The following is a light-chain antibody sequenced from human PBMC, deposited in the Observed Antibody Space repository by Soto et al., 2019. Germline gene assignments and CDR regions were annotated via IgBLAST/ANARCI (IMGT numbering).Light chain of an antibody. CDR1: QSVSSY. CDR3: QLSSNWPPLFT. CDR2: DTS. Sequence: EIVLTQSPATLSLSPGERATLSCRASQSVSSYLGWYQQKPGQAPRLFIYDTSNRATGIPARFSGSGSGTDFTLTISSLEPEDFAVYYCQLSSNWPPLFTFGPGTKVDIK. J-gene: IGKJ3*01. V-gene: IGKV3-11*01.